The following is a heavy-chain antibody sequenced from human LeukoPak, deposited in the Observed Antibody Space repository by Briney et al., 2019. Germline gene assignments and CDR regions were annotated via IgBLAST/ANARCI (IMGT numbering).Heavy chain of an antibody. J-gene: IGHJ6*02. Sequence: PGGSLRLSCAASGFTFSSHWMNWVRQAPGKGLEWVASIKDDGSEKHFLDSVNGRFAISRDNAKNSLYLQMSSLRAEDTAVYYCARRGITISGVLVYHYSGLDVWGQGTTVTVSS. CDR2: IKDDGSEK. CDR1: GFTFSSHW. D-gene: IGHD3-3*01. CDR3: ARRGITISGVLVYHYSGLDV. V-gene: IGHV3-7*02.